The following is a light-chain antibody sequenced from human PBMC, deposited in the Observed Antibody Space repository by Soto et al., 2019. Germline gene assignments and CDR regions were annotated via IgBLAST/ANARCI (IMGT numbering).Light chain of an antibody. V-gene: IGLV2-14*01. CDR1: SSDVGGYNY. J-gene: IGLJ1*01. CDR2: DVS. Sequence: QSVLTQPRSVSGSPGQSVTISCTGTSSDVGGYNYVSWYQQHPGKAPKLMIYDVSNRPSGVSNRFSGSKSGNTASLTISGLQAEDEADYYCRSYTSSSTLEVFGTGTKVTV. CDR3: RSYTSSSTLEV.